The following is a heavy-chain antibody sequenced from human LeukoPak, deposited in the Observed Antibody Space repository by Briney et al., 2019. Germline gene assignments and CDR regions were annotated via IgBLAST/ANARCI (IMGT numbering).Heavy chain of an antibody. CDR3: ARRGGRYCSSTSCYDAWNAFDI. Sequence: SETLSLTCAVSGCSISSGYYWGWFRQPPGKGRVWIGSFYHSGSNSYNPSLKTRVTISVDTSKNQFSPKLSSVTAADTAVYYWARRGGRYCSSTSCYDAWNAFDIWGQGTMVTVSS. CDR1: GCSISSGYY. V-gene: IGHV4-38-2*01. J-gene: IGHJ3*02. CDR2: FYHSGSN. D-gene: IGHD2-2*01.